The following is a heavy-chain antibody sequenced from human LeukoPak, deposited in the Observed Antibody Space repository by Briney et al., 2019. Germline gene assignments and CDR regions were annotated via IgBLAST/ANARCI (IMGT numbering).Heavy chain of an antibody. CDR3: ARSSSRPRMHV. J-gene: IGHJ6*02. D-gene: IGHD6-6*01. CDR1: GYTFSGFN. Sequence: PRASVRVSCKASGYTFSGFNMHWVRQAPGQGLEWMGWINPNSGGTNYAQKFQGRVTMTRDTSISTAYMELSRLRSDDTAVYYCARSSSRPRMHVGGQGTTVTVSS. V-gene: IGHV1-2*02. CDR2: INPNSGGT.